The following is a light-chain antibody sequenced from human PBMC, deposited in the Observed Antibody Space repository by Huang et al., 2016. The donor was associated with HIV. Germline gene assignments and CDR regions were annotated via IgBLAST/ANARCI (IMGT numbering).Light chain of an antibody. V-gene: IGKV1-39*01. CDR2: AAS. J-gene: IGKJ5*01. Sequence: DIQMTQSPPSLSASVGDSVTITCRASQNVNTYLNWYQQKPGQAPRLLIFAASRLRSGGPSRLSGGGSGTEFTLTISSLQVEDFATYYCQQRYSSTITFGQGTRLDIK. CDR3: QQRYSSTIT. CDR1: QNVNTY.